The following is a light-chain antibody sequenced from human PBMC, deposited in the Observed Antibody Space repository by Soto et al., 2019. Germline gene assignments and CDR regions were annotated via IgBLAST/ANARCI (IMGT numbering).Light chain of an antibody. J-gene: IGKJ4*01. CDR2: GAS. Sequence: DIVMTQSPATLSVSPGERATLSCRASQNVNDNLAWYQKKPGQAPRLLVYGASTRATGIPASFSGSGSGTEFTLTIGSLQSEDFAVYFCQQYNNWPLTFGAGTKVEIK. CDR3: QQYNNWPLT. V-gene: IGKV3D-15*01. CDR1: QNVNDN.